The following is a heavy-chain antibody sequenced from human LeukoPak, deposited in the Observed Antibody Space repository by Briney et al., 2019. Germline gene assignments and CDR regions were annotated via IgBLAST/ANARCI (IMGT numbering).Heavy chain of an antibody. V-gene: IGHV1-18*01. J-gene: IGHJ5*02. CDR2: ISAYNGYT. CDR1: GYTFTSYG. D-gene: IGHD6-13*01. Sequence: ASVKVSCKASGYTFTSYGIGWVRQAPGQGLEWMGWISAYNGYTNYAQKLQGRVTMTTDTSSNSAYLELRSLRSDDAAVYYCARSQSSSWHSGLNWFDPWGQGTLVTVSS. CDR3: ARSQSSSWHSGLNWFDP.